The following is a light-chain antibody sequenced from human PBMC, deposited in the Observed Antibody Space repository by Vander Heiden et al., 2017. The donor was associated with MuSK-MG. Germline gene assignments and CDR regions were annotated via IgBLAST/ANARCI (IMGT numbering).Light chain of an antibody. CDR2: RRS. CDR3: QQDGSSSLT. CDR1: QSVRSSY. Sequence: EIVLTQSPGTLSLSPGERATIPCRASQSVRSSYLAWYQQKPGQAPRLLIYRRSSRATGIPDRFSGSGSETDFTLTISRLEPEDFAVYYCQQDGSSSLTFGGGTKVEIK. J-gene: IGKJ4*01. V-gene: IGKV3-20*01.